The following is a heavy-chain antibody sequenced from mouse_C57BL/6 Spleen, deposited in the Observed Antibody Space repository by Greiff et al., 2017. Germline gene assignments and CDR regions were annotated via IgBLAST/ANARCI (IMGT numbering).Heavy chain of an antibody. Sequence: VQLQQSGPELVKPGASVKISCKASGYSFTDYNMNWVKQSNGKSLEWIGVINPNYGTTSYNQKFKGKATLTVDQSSSTVYMELSRLTSEDSAVYFCARHEEGNSFAYWGQGTLVTVSA. CDR3: ARHEEGNSFAY. J-gene: IGHJ3*01. D-gene: IGHD2-1*01. CDR1: GYSFTDYN. V-gene: IGHV1-39*01. CDR2: INPNYGTT.